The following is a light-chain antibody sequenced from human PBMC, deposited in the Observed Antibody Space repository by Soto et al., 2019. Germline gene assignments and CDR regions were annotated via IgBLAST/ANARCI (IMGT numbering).Light chain of an antibody. J-gene: IGKJ2*01. CDR1: QTLRRTY. V-gene: IGKV3-20*01. CDR2: GAS. CDR3: HQYDNAPQT. Sequence: EIVLMQSPGTLSLSPGERATLSCRASQTLRRTYIAWYQQKPGQAPRVLIYGASKRATGIPDRCSGSGSGTDLSLTISRLEPEDFAVYYCHQYDNAPQTYGQGNKVEIK.